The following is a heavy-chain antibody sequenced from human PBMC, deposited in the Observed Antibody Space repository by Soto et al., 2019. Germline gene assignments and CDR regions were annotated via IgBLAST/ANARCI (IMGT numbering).Heavy chain of an antibody. J-gene: IGHJ6*02. V-gene: IGHV3-21*01. CDR2: ISRTSSHI. D-gene: IGHD6-13*01. Sequence: EVQLVESGRGLVKPGGSLRLSCVASEFSFSTYNMNWVRQAPGEGLQWVSFISRTSSHIHYADSVQGRFTISRDNAKNSLYLEMNSLRAEDTAVYYCARDPAADGYYGMDVWGQGTTVTVSS. CDR1: EFSFSTYN. CDR3: ARDPAADGYYGMDV.